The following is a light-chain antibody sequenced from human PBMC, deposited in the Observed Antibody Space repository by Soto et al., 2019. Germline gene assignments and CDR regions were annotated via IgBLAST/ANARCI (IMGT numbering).Light chain of an antibody. CDR1: QSISSW. J-gene: IGKJ1*01. CDR3: QQFHNCSSK. Sequence: DIQMTQSPSTLSASVGDRVTITCRASQSISSWLAWYQQKPGKAPKLLIYDASSLESGVPSRFSGSGSGTAFTPTISSLQPDDFDTYSRQQFHNCSSKFGQGTKADIK. V-gene: IGKV1-5*01. CDR2: DAS.